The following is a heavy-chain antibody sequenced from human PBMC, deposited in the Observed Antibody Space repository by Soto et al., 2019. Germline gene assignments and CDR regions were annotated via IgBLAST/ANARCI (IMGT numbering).Heavy chain of an antibody. CDR2: IYYSGST. V-gene: IGHV4-39*01. Sequence: SETLSLTCTVSGGSISSSSYYWGWIRQPPGKGLEWIGSIYYSGSTYYNPSLKSRVTISVDTSKNQFSLKLSSVTAADTAVYYCASDKITGAPTINWFDPWGQGTLVTVSS. J-gene: IGHJ5*02. D-gene: IGHD1-20*01. CDR3: ASDKITGAPTINWFDP. CDR1: GGSISSSSYY.